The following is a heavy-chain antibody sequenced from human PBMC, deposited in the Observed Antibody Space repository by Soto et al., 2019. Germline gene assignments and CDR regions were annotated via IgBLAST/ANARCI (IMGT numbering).Heavy chain of an antibody. D-gene: IGHD6-13*01. Sequence: GGSLRLSCAASGFTFSSYAMSWVRQAPGKGLEWVSAISGSGGSTYYADSVKGRFTISRDNSKNTLYLQMNSLRAEDTAVYYCAKDSKPRSWYSFSLDYWGQGTLVTVSS. CDR2: ISGSGGST. CDR1: GFTFSSYA. J-gene: IGHJ4*02. V-gene: IGHV3-23*01. CDR3: AKDSKPRSWYSFSLDY.